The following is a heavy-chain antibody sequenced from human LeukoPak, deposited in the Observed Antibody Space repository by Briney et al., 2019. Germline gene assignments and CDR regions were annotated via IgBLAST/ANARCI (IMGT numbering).Heavy chain of an antibody. Sequence: SETLSLTCTVSGGSISSYYWSWIRQPPGKGLEWIGYIYYSGSTNYNPSLKSRVTISVDTSKNQFSLKLSSVTAADTVVYYCAGGFPSTHNWFDPWGQGTLVTVSS. D-gene: IGHD3-10*01. CDR3: AGGFPSTHNWFDP. J-gene: IGHJ5*02. CDR2: IYYSGST. CDR1: GGSISSYY. V-gene: IGHV4-59*01.